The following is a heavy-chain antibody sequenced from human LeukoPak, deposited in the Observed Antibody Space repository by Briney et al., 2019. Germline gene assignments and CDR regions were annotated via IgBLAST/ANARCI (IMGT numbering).Heavy chain of an antibody. CDR1: GFSVSSCW. V-gene: IGHV3-74*01. CDR3: ARAVSGHYGMFDY. Sequence: GGSLRLSCAASGFSVSSCWMHWVRQAPGKGLVWVSRINGDGRSTSYADSARGRFTISRDNANSTVYLQMSSLRAEDTAVYYCARAVSGHYGMFDYWGQGALVTVSS. D-gene: IGHD3-10*01. CDR2: INGDGRST. J-gene: IGHJ4*02.